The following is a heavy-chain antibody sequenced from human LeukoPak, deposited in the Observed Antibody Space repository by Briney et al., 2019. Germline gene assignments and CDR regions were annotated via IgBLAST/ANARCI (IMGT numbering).Heavy chain of an antibody. J-gene: IGHJ5*02. D-gene: IGHD2-2*01. CDR2: ISAYNGNT. Sequence: ASVKVSCKASGYTFTSYGITWVRQAPGQGLEWMGWISAYNGNTNYAQKLQGRVTMTTDTSTSTAYMELRSLRSDDTAVYYCARDKNVVVPSANWFDPWGQGTLVTVSS. CDR3: ARDKNVVVPSANWFDP. V-gene: IGHV1-18*01. CDR1: GYTFTSYG.